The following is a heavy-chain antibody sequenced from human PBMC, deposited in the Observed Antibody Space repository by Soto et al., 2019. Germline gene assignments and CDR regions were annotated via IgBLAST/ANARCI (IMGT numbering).Heavy chain of an antibody. CDR2: IYYSGST. CDR1: GGSISSYY. V-gene: IGHV4-59*01. J-gene: IGHJ3*02. Sequence: PSETLSLTCTVSGGSISSYYWSGIRQPPGNGLEWIGYIYYSGSTNYNPSLKSRVTISVDTSKNQFSLKLSSVTAADTAVYYCARDATKYYYDSSGYFSAFDIWGQGTMVT. CDR3: ARDATKYYYDSSGYFSAFDI. D-gene: IGHD3-22*01.